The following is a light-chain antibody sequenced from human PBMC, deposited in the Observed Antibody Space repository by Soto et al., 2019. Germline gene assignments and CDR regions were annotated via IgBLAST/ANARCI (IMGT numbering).Light chain of an antibody. Sequence: EIVLTQSPATLSLSPGERATLSCRASQSVKTVLVWYRQRPGQAPRLLIYDASHRAAGIPARFSGTGFGTDFTITISRLEPEDFALYYCQQYLTSPPSTFGPRTRPQIK. CDR2: DAS. J-gene: IGKJ5*01. CDR3: QQYLTSPPST. V-gene: IGKV3-11*01. CDR1: QSVKTV.